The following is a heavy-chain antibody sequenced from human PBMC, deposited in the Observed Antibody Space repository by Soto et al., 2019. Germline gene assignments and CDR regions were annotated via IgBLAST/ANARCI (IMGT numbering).Heavy chain of an antibody. CDR1: GYAFTSYY. V-gene: IGHV1-46*03. D-gene: IGHD2-2*01. J-gene: IGHJ4*02. CDR3: ARAPPDILVVPAPPAATDF. Sequence: ASVKVSCKASGYAFTSYYMHWVRQAPGQGLEWMGIINPSGGSTSYAQKFQGRVTMTRDTSTSTVYMELSSLRSEDTAVYYCARAPPDILVVPAPPAATDFRGPGLLVTVFS. CDR2: INPSGGST.